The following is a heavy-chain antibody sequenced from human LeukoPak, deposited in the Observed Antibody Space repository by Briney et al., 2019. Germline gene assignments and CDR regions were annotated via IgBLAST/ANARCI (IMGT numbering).Heavy chain of an antibody. CDR2: IYYSGST. V-gene: IGHV4-59*11. CDR3: ARPNYDFWTKGWYFDL. D-gene: IGHD3-3*01. J-gene: IGHJ2*01. Sequence: SETLSLTCIVSGGSISSHYWSWIRQPPGKGLEWIGYIYYSGSTNYNPSLKSRVTISLDTSKNQFSLKLSSVTAADTAVYYCARPNYDFWTKGWYFDLWGRGTLVTVSS. CDR1: GGSISSHY.